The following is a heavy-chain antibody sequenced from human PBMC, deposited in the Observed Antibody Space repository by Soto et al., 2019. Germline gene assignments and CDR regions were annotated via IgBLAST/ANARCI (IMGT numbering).Heavy chain of an antibody. CDR2: IYYSGST. J-gene: IGHJ5*02. V-gene: IGHV4-39*01. CDR3: ARLGRFLEWLSPNINWFDP. D-gene: IGHD3-3*01. Sequence: SETLSLTCTVSGGSISSSSYYWGWIRQPPGKGLEWIGSIYYSGSTYYNPSLKSRVTISVDTSKNQFSLKLSSVTAADTAVYYCARLGRFLEWLSPNINWFDPWGQGTLVTVSS. CDR1: GGSISSSSYY.